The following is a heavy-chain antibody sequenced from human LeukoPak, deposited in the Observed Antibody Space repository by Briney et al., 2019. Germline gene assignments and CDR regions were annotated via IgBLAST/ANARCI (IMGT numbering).Heavy chain of an antibody. J-gene: IGHJ4*02. V-gene: IGHV4-59*01. CDR3: ARALREGGSSWYVTAYYFDY. CDR1: GGSINSYY. Sequence: PSETLSLTCTVSGGSINSYYWSWIRQPPGKGLEWIGYIYYSGSTNYNPSLKSRVTISVDTSKNQFSLKLSSVTAADTAVYYCARALREGGSSWYVTAYYFDYWGQGTLVTVSS. D-gene: IGHD6-13*01. CDR2: IYYSGST.